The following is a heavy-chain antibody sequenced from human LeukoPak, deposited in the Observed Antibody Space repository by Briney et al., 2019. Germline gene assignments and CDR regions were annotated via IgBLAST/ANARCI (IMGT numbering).Heavy chain of an antibody. CDR3: ARGGNYCSGGSCYGY. Sequence: PGGSLRLSCAASGFTVSSNYMSWVRQAPGKGLEWVSVIYSGGSTYYADSVKGRFTISRDNSKNTLYLQMNSLRAEDTAVYYCARGGNYCSGGSCYGYWGQGTLVTVSS. J-gene: IGHJ4*02. CDR1: GFTVSSNY. D-gene: IGHD2-15*01. V-gene: IGHV3-53*01. CDR2: IYSGGST.